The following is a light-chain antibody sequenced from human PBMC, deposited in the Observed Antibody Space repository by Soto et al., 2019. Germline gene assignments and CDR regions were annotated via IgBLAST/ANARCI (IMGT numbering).Light chain of an antibody. Sequence: QSVLTQPPSVSGAPGQRVTISCIGSSSNIGAGSDVHWYQQLPGTAPKLLIYGNSNRPSGVPDRFSGSKSGTSASLAITGLQAEDEADYYCQSHDSSLSGTYVFGAGTKVTVL. V-gene: IGLV1-40*01. CDR3: QSHDSSLSGTYV. CDR2: GNS. J-gene: IGLJ1*01. CDR1: SSNIGAGSD.